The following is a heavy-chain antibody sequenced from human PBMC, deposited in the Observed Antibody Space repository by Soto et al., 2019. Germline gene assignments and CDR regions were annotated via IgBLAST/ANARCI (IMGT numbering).Heavy chain of an antibody. CDR3: AKESARDSSGPDFDY. CDR1: GFTFDDYA. Sequence: SLRLSCAASGFTFDDYAMPWVRQAPGKGLEWVSGISWNSGSIGYADSVKGRFTISRDNAKNSLYLQMNSLRAEDTALYYCAKESARDSSGPDFDYWGQGTLVTVSS. V-gene: IGHV3-9*01. CDR2: ISWNSGSI. J-gene: IGHJ4*02. D-gene: IGHD3-22*01.